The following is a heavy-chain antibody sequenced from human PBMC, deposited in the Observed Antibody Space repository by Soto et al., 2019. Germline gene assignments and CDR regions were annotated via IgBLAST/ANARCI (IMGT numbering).Heavy chain of an antibody. CDR2: IKQDGSEK. V-gene: IGHV3-7*01. CDR3: AREGYRKYSYYGMDV. Sequence: EVQLVESGGGLVQPGGSLRLSCAASGFTFSSYWMSWVRQAPGKGLEWVANIKQDGSEKYYVDSVKGRFTISRDNAKNSLYVQMNRLRAEDTAVYYCAREGYRKYSYYGMDVWGQGTTVTVSS. D-gene: IGHD5-18*01. J-gene: IGHJ6*02. CDR1: GFTFSSYW.